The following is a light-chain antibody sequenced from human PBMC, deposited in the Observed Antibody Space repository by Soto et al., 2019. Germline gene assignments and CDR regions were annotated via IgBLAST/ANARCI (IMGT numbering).Light chain of an antibody. V-gene: IGKV1-5*01. CDR3: QQYNSYPRT. Sequence: DIQMTQSPSTLSASVGDRVTITCRASQSISSWLAWYQQKPGKAPKLLIYDASSLESGVLSRFSGSGSGTEFTHTIIGLQPDDFATYYCQQYNSYPRTFGQGTKVEIK. CDR1: QSISSW. CDR2: DAS. J-gene: IGKJ1*01.